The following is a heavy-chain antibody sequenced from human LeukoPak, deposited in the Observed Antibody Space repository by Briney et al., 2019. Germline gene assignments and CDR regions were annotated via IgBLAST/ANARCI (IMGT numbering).Heavy chain of an antibody. CDR1: GFTFSSYS. Sequence: GGSLRLSCAASGFTFSSYSMNWVRQAPGKGLEWVSSISSSSSYIYYADSVKGRFTISRDNAKNSLYLQMNSLRAEDTAVYYCTRDLWQTTVRGLISFFDYWGQGTLVTVSS. D-gene: IGHD3-10*01. CDR3: TRDLWQTTVRGLISFFDY. V-gene: IGHV3-21*01. CDR2: ISSSSSYI. J-gene: IGHJ4*02.